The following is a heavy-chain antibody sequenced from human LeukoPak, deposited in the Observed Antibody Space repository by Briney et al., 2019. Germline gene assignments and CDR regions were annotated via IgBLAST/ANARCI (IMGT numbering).Heavy chain of an antibody. J-gene: IGHJ4*02. CDR1: GGSISSYY. V-gene: IGHV4-59*01. CDR3: ASRDIVTGTTYYFDY. CDR2: IYYSGST. Sequence: SETLSLTCTVSGGSISSYYWSWIRQPPGKGLEWIGYIYYSGSTNYNPSLKSRVTISLDMSKTQFSLKLNSVTAADTAVYYCASRDIVTGTTYYFDYWGQGALITVSS. D-gene: IGHD3-9*01.